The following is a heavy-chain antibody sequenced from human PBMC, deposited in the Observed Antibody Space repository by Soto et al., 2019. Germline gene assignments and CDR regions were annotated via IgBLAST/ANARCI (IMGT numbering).Heavy chain of an antibody. J-gene: IGHJ6*02. Sequence: QVQLVQSGAEVKKPGASVKVSCKASGDSFSNYGFTWVRQAPGQGLEWMRWISTYNDNTNYAQNLQGRVTMTTDTSTTTVYVELRSLRSDDTAVYYCARVMVRLFGSGSARPYGLDVWGQVTTVTVSS. D-gene: IGHD3-10*01. CDR2: ISTYNDNT. V-gene: IGHV1-18*01. CDR3: ARVMVRLFGSGSARPYGLDV. CDR1: GDSFSNYG.